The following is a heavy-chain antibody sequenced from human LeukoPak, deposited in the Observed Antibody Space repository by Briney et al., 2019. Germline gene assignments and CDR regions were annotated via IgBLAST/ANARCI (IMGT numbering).Heavy chain of an antibody. D-gene: IGHD1-20*01. CDR1: GYTFTGYY. CDR3: ARGGITGTTRGPTRLNDAFDI. V-gene: IGHV1-2*04. J-gene: IGHJ3*02. Sequence: ASVKVSCKASGYTFTGYYMHWVRQAPGQGLEWMGWIYPNSGGTNYAQKFQGWVTMTRDTSISTAYMELSRLRSDDTAVYYCARGGITGTTRGPTRLNDAFDIWGQGTMVTVSS. CDR2: IYPNSGGT.